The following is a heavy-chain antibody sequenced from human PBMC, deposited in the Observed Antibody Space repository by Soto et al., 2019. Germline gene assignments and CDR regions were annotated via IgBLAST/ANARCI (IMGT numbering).Heavy chain of an antibody. CDR1: GGSFSGYY. D-gene: IGHD3-9*01. Sequence: SGTLSLTCAVYGGSFSGYYWSWIRQPPGKGLEWIGEINHSGTTNYNPSLKSRVTISVDTSKNQSSLKLTSATAADTAVYYCARGVGSSPPRYWGRGTLVTVSS. J-gene: IGHJ4*02. CDR2: INHSGTT. CDR3: ARGVGSSPPRY. V-gene: IGHV4-34*01.